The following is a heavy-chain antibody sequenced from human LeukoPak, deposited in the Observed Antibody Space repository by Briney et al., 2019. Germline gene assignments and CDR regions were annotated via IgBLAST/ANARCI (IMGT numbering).Heavy chain of an antibody. CDR1: GFTFSSYA. J-gene: IGHJ4*02. V-gene: IGHV3-23*01. D-gene: IGHD4-23*01. CDR2: ISGRGDST. CDR3: AKDPHFGGNQPYFFDY. Sequence: PGGSLRLSCVASGFTFSSYAMSWVRQAPGKGLEWVSAISGRGDSTYYADSVKGRFTISRDNSKNTLYLQMHSLRAEDTAVYYCAKDPHFGGNQPYFFDYWGQGTLVTVSS.